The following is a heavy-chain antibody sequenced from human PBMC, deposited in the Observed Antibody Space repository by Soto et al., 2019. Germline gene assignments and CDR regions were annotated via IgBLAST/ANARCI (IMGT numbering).Heavy chain of an antibody. J-gene: IGHJ6*03. V-gene: IGHV6-1*01. D-gene: IGHD2-2*02. CDR2: TYYRSKWYN. CDR1: GDSVSSNSAA. Sequence: QSQTLSLTCAISGDSVSSNSAAWNWIRQSPSRGLEWLGRTYYRSKWYNDYAVSVKSRITINPDTSKNQFSLQLNSVTPEDTAVYYCARDIVVVPAAIDYYYYYMDVWGKGTTVTVSS. CDR3: ARDIVVVPAAIDYYYYYMDV.